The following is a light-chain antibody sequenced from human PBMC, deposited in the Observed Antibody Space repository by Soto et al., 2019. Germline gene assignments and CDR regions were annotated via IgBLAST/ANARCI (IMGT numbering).Light chain of an antibody. Sequence: DIQMTQSPSTLSASIGDRVTVTCRASQNVTNWLAWYQQKPGKAPNLLIYKASYLQGGVPSRFSGRGSGTEFTLTISSLQPEDSASYYCQQYHSQWTFGQGTKVEV. V-gene: IGKV1-5*03. J-gene: IGKJ1*01. CDR2: KAS. CDR1: QNVTNW. CDR3: QQYHSQWT.